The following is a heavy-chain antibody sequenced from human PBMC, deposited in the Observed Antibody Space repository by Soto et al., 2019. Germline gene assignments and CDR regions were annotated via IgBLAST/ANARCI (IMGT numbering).Heavy chain of an antibody. J-gene: IGHJ4*02. D-gene: IGHD3-9*01. CDR2: LYTGGSA. CDR1: GFSVTDHY. Sequence: GGSLRLSCAASGFSVTDHYMTWVRQAPGKGLEWVSVLYTGGSAYYGDSVKGRFTISRDSSTNTLYLQMNSLKVGDTAFYFCARSFNDWTTYFDSWSEGTLVTVSS. CDR3: ARSFNDWTTYFDS. V-gene: IGHV3-53*01.